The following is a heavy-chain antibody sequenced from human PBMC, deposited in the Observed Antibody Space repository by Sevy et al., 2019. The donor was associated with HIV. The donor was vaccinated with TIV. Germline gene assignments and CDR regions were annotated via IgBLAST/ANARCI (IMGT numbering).Heavy chain of an antibody. CDR1: GYTFTSYG. CDR3: ASGTEGYCSSTSCYGMDV. D-gene: IGHD2-2*01. Sequence: ASGKVSCKASGYTFTSYGISWVRQAPGQGLEWMGWISAYNGNTNYAQKLQGRVTMTKDTSTSTAYMELRSLRSDDTAVYYCASGTEGYCSSTSCYGMDVWGQGTTVTVSS. J-gene: IGHJ6*02. CDR2: ISAYNGNT. V-gene: IGHV1-18*01.